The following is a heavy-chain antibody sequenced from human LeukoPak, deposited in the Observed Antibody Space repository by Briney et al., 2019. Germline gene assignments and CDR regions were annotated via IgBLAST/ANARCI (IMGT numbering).Heavy chain of an antibody. CDR1: GYTFTGYY. CDR3: ARDLTSRTFDY. V-gene: IGHV1-2*06. Sequence: ASVKVSCKASGYTFTGYYMHWVRQAPGQGLEWMGRINPNSGGTNYAQKFQGRVTMTRDTSISTAYMELSSLRSEDTAVYYCARDLTSRTFDYWGQGTLVTVSS. CDR2: INPNSGGT. D-gene: IGHD4/OR15-4a*01. J-gene: IGHJ4*02.